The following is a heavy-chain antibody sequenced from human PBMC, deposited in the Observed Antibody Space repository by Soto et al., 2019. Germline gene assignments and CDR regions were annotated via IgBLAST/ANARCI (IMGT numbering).Heavy chain of an antibody. CDR1: GYTFTSYA. D-gene: IGHD1-26*01. J-gene: IGHJ4*02. Sequence: ASVKVSCKASGYTFTSYAMHWVRQAPGQRLEWMGGSNAGKGNTKYSHKFQGRVTITRDTSASTAYMELSSLRSEDTAVYYCARAGVGATPNDYWGPGDLVTVSS. CDR3: ARAGVGATPNDY. V-gene: IGHV1-3*01. CDR2: SNAGKGNT.